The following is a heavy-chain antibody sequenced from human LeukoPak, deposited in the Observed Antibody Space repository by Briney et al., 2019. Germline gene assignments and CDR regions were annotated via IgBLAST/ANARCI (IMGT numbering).Heavy chain of an antibody. CDR3: ARSYGGNPRALDY. D-gene: IGHD4-23*01. V-gene: IGHV3-30*02. Sequence: GGSLRLSCAASGFTFSSYGMHWVRQAPGKGLEWVAFIRYDGSNKYYADSVKGRLTISRDNSKNTLYLQMNSLRAEDTAVYYCARSYGGNPRALDYWGQGTLVTVSS. J-gene: IGHJ4*02. CDR2: IRYDGSNK. CDR1: GFTFSSYG.